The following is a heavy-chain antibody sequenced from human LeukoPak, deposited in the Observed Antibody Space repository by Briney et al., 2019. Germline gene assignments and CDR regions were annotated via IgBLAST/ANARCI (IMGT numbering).Heavy chain of an antibody. CDR1: GYRLTDYY. V-gene: IGHV1-2*02. CDR3: ARYNEEESTIAAFRPYHHLDR. CDR2: VNPNNGAT. Sequence: ASVKVACKASGYRLTDYYMHWVRQAPGQGLEWMGWVNPNNGATNYAQKFQGRVTMTRGTSISTVYMDLTSLRSDDAAIYYCARYNEEESTIAAFRPYHHLDRWVQETLVAVSS. J-gene: IGHJ5*02. D-gene: IGHD2-21*01.